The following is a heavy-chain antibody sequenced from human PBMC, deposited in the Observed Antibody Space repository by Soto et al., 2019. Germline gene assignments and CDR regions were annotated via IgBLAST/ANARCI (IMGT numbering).Heavy chain of an antibody. Sequence: SETLSLTCTVSGGSISSYYWSWIRQPPGKGLEWIGYIYYSGSTNYNPSLKSRVTISVDTSRNQFSLKLSSVTAADTAVYYCARDGYCTNGVCYRDYYYGMDVWGQGTTVTVSS. D-gene: IGHD2-8*01. CDR3: ARDGYCTNGVCYRDYYYGMDV. J-gene: IGHJ6*02. CDR2: IYYSGST. CDR1: GGSISSYY. V-gene: IGHV4-59*01.